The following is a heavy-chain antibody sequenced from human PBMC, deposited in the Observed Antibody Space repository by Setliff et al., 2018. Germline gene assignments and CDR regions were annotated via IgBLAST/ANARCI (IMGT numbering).Heavy chain of an antibody. Sequence: GGSLRLSCAASGFTFSSYWMSWVRQAPGKGLEWVANIKQDGSEKYYVDSVKGRFTISRDNAKNSLYLQMNSLRAEDTAVYYCARVYSGYDPNHYFDYWGQGTLVTVSS. V-gene: IGHV3-7*01. D-gene: IGHD5-12*01. CDR1: GFTFSSYW. J-gene: IGHJ4*02. CDR2: IKQDGSEK. CDR3: ARVYSGYDPNHYFDY.